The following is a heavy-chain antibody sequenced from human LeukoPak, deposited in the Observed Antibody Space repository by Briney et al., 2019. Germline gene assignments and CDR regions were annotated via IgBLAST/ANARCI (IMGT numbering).Heavy chain of an antibody. CDR2: INHSGST. V-gene: IGHV4-34*01. CDR3: ARTGGTAMDY. D-gene: IGHD5-18*01. CDR1: GGSFSGYY. J-gene: IGHJ4*02. Sequence: SETLSLTCAVYGGSFSGYYWSWIRQPPGKGLEWIGEINHSGSTNYNPSLKGRVTISVDTSKNQFSLKLSSVTAADTAVYYCARTGGTAMDYWGQGTLVTVSS.